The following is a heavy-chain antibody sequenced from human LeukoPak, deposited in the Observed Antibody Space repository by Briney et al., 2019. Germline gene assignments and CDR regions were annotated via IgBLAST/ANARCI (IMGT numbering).Heavy chain of an antibody. CDR1: GGTFSSYA. Sequence: SVKVSCKASGGTFSSYAISWVRQAPGQGLEWMGGIIPIFGTANYAQKFQGRVTITADESTSTAYMELSSPRSEDTAVYYCASAVVAYYYDSSGYSFDYWGQGTLVTVSS. CDR3: ASAVVAYYYDSSGYSFDY. CDR2: IIPIFGTA. D-gene: IGHD3-22*01. J-gene: IGHJ4*02. V-gene: IGHV1-69*13.